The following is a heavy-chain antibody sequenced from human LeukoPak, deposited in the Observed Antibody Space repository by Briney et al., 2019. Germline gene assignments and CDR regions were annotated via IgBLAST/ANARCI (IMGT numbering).Heavy chain of an antibody. CDR1: GFSFSGDW. CDR2: IKKDGSEK. V-gene: IGHV3-7*04. J-gene: IGHJ6*02. Sequence: GGSLRLSCAASGFSFSGDWMTRARQAPGKGLEWVANIKKDGSEKYYVDPVKGRFTISRDNAKNSLYLQMHSLRVEDTALYYCARGYGLDVWGQGTTVTVSS. CDR3: ARGYGLDV.